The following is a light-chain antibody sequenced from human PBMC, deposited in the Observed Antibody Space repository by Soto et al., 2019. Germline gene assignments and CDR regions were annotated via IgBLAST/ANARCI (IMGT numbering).Light chain of an antibody. CDR2: AAS. CDR1: ESIGRH. J-gene: IGKJ5*01. CDR3: QQSYSTLSIT. V-gene: IGKV1-39*01. Sequence: DIQMTQSPSSLSASVGDRVTITCRASESIGRHLNWYQQKPGKAPKLLIDAASSLQNGVPSRFRGGGSGTDFTLTISNLQPEDFAPYFCQQSYSTLSITFGQGTRLEIK.